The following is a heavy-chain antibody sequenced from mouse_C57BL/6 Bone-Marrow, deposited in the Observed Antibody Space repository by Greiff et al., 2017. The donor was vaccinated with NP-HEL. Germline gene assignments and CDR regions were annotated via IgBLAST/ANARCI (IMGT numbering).Heavy chain of an antibody. J-gene: IGHJ2*01. CDR3: ARRYYGNFHFDY. Sequence: QVQLKESGAELVRPGTSVKMSCKASGYTFTNYWIGWAKQRPGHGLEWIGDIYPGGGYTNYNEKFKGKATLTAGKSSSTAYMQFSSLTSEDSAIYYCARRYYGNFHFDYWGQGTTLTVSS. V-gene: IGHV1-63*01. D-gene: IGHD2-1*01. CDR1: GYTFTNYW. CDR2: IYPGGGYT.